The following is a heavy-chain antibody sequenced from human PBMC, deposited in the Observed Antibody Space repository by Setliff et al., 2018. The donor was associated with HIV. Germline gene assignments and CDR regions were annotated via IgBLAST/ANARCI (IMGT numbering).Heavy chain of an antibody. D-gene: IGHD7-27*01. J-gene: IGHJ4*02. CDR2: IITSSSYT. Sequence: SLRLSCAASGFTFSYYSMTWVRQAPGKGLEWVSSIITSSSYTYYADSVKGRFTISRDNAKNSLFLQMNSLRVEDTALYYCARDLNWGFDYWGQGTLVTVSS. V-gene: IGHV3-21*01. CDR1: GFTFSYYS. CDR3: ARDLNWGFDY.